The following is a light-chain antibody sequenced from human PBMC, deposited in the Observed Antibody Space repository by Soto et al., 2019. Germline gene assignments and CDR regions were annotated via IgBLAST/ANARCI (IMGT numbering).Light chain of an antibody. J-gene: IGLJ1*01. Sequence: QSGLTQPVSGPGSPGKSITISCTGTSNDVGAYNYVSWYQQHLGKAPKLMNYEVSNRTSGISNRFSASKSGNAASLTISGLQAEDEADYYCSSYTTSSTYGFGTGSKVTLL. CDR2: EVS. V-gene: IGLV2-14*01. CDR1: SNDVGAYNY. CDR3: SSYTTSSTYG.